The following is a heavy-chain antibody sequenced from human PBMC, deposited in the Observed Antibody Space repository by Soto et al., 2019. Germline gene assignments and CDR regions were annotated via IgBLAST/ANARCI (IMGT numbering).Heavy chain of an antibody. CDR3: ARDRGYSGYDSPRFYYGMDV. J-gene: IGHJ6*02. CDR2: ISSSSSTI. V-gene: IGHV3-48*01. D-gene: IGHD5-12*01. CDR1: GFTFSSYS. Sequence: GGSLRLSCAASGFTFSSYSMNWVRQAPGKGLDWVSYISSSSSTIYYADSVKGRFTISRDNSKNTLYLQMNSLRAEDTAVYSCARDRGYSGYDSPRFYYGMDVWGQGTTVTVSS.